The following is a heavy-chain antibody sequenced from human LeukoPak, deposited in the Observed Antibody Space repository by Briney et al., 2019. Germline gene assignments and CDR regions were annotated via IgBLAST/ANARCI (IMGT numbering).Heavy chain of an antibody. D-gene: IGHD3-10*01. Sequence: GGSLSLSCAASGFTFSSYSMNWVRQAPGKGRKWVSSISSSSSYIYYADSVKGRFTISRDNDKYSLYLQMNSLRAEDTAVYYCARIFLGSGSYPYYYYYYMDVWGKGTTVTVSS. V-gene: IGHV3-21*01. CDR3: ARIFLGSGSYPYYYYYYMDV. CDR2: ISSSSSYI. J-gene: IGHJ6*03. CDR1: GFTFSSYS.